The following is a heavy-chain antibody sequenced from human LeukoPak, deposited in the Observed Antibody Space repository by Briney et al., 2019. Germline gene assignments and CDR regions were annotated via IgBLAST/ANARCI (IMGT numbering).Heavy chain of an antibody. D-gene: IGHD1-26*01. V-gene: IGHV4-59*01. CDR2: IYYTGNT. Sequence: SETLSLTCTVSGGSISNSFWSWIRQPPGKGLEWIAYIYYTGNTKYNPSLKSRVTISVDTPKNQFSLRLSSVTAEDTAVYYCARDSGSSPTFDYWGQGTLATVSS. CDR3: ARDSGSSPTFDY. J-gene: IGHJ4*02. CDR1: GGSISNSF.